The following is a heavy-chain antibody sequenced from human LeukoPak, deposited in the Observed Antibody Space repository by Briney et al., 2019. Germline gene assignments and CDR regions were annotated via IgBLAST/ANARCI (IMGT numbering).Heavy chain of an antibody. CDR2: IYDSGST. Sequence: SETLSLTCTVSGGSIRSSYYYWGWIRQPPGKGLEWIGSIYDSGSTYYNPSLKSRVTISVDKSKNQFSLKLSSVTAADTAVYYCAGAVSVLGAAFDIWGQGTMVTVSS. J-gene: IGHJ3*02. D-gene: IGHD3-16*01. CDR1: GGSIRSSYYY. CDR3: AGAVSVLGAAFDI. V-gene: IGHV4-39*07.